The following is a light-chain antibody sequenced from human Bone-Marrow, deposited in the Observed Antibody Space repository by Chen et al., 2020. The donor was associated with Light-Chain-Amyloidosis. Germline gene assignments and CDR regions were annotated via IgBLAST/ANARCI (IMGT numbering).Light chain of an antibody. CDR1: QSVTSDY. J-gene: IGKJ2*01. CDR2: AAS. V-gene: IGKV3-20*01. CDR3: QQYISSPYT. Sequence: EIVLTQSPGTLSLSPGERATLSCRASQSVTSDYLAWYQQKYGQAPRLLIYAASSRATGIPDRFSGSGSGADFTLTISGLEPEDFAVYYCQQYISSPYTFGQGTKLEIK.